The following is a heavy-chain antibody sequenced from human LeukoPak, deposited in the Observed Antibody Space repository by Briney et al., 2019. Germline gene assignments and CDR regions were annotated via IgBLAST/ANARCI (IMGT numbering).Heavy chain of an antibody. J-gene: IGHJ5*02. CDR3: ATLYDFWSGYPVNWFDP. Sequence: SETLSLTCAVYGGSFSGYYWSWIRQPPGKGLAWIGEINHSGSTNYNPSLKSRVTISVDTSKNQFSLKLSSVTAADTAVYYCATLYDFWSGYPVNWFDPWGQGTLVTVSS. V-gene: IGHV4-34*01. D-gene: IGHD3-3*01. CDR2: INHSGST. CDR1: GGSFSGYY.